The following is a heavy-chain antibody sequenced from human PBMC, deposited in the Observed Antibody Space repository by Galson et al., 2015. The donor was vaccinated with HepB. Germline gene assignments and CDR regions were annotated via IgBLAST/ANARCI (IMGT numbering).Heavy chain of an antibody. CDR3: ARGGATPMIISY. Sequence: ETLSLTCAVYGGSFSRYYWSWIRQPPGKGLEWLGEIYHNGRSNYNPSLKGRVTMSVDTSKNQFSLSLRSMTAADTGVYYCARGGATPMIISYWGQGSLVTVSS. CDR2: IYHNGRS. V-gene: IGHV4-34*01. J-gene: IGHJ4*02. CDR1: GGSFSRYY. D-gene: IGHD5-18*01.